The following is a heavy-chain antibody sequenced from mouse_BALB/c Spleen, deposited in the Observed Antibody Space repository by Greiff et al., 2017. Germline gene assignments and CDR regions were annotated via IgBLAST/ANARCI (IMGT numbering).Heavy chain of an antibody. CDR1: GYTFTDYE. D-gene: IGHD1-1*01. J-gene: IGHJ2*01. V-gene: IGHV1-15*01. CDR3: TRVYGSSYGFDY. CDR2: IDPETGGT. Sequence: QVQLKESGAELVRPGASVTLSCKASGYTFTDYEMHWVKQTPVHGLEWIGAIDPETGGTAYNQKFKGKATLTADKSSSTAYMELRSLTSEDSAVYYCTRVYGSSYGFDYWGQGTTLTVSS.